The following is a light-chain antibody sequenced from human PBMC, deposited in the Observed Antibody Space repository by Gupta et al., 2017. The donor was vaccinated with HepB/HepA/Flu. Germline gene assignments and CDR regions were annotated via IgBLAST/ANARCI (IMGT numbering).Light chain of an antibody. CDR2: RDD. V-gene: IGLV1-47*01. J-gene: IGLJ3*02. CDR3: ATWDDSLSSGL. CDR1: SSNIGGSY. Sequence: QSVVTQPPSASGTPGQRVTIPCSGSSSNIGGSYVYWYQQFPGTAPNLLIRRDDQRPSGVPDRFSGSKSGTSASLGISGLRSEDEADYYCATWDDSLSSGLFGGGTRLTVL.